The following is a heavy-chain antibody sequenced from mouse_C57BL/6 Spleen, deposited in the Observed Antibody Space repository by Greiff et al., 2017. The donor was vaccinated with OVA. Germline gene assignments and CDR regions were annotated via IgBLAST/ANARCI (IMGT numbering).Heavy chain of an antibody. CDR3: TNYDYDATWFAY. V-gene: IGHV5-9-1*02. Sequence: EVMLVESGEGLVKPGGSLKLSCAASGFTFSSYAMSWVRQTPEKRLEWVAYISRGGDYIYYADTVKGRFTISRDNARNTLYLKMSSLKSEDTAMYYCTNYDYDATWFAYWGQGTLVTVSA. CDR1: GFTFSSYA. D-gene: IGHD2-4*01. J-gene: IGHJ3*01. CDR2: ISRGGDYI.